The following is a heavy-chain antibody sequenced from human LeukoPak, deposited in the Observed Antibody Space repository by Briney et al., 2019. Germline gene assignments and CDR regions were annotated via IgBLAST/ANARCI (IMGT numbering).Heavy chain of an antibody. CDR3: ARDIGSSGDPSGDY. V-gene: IGHV1-18*01. Sequence: ASVKVSFKASGYTFTSYRISWVRQAPGQGLEWMGWISAYNGNTNYAQKLQGRVTMTTDTSTSTAYMELRSLRSDDTAVYYCARDIGSSGDPSGDYWGQGTLVTVSS. CDR1: GYTFTSYR. CDR2: ISAYNGNT. J-gene: IGHJ4*02. D-gene: IGHD3-22*01.